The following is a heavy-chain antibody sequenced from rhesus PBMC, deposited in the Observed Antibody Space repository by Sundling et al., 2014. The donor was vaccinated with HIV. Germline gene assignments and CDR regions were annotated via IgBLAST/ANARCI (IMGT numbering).Heavy chain of an antibody. CDR1: GASMSSYW. D-gene: IGHD2-27*01. J-gene: IGHJ4*01. CDR2: INGNSGST. Sequence: QLQLQESGPGLVKPSETLSVTCAVSGASMSSYWRSWIRQPPGNGLEWIGEINGNSGSTNYNPSLKSRVTISRDTSKNQFSLKLSSVTAADTAVYYCARQSGYFQPDFNWGQGSPGHRLL. V-gene: IGHV4-80*01. CDR3: ARQSGYFQPDFN.